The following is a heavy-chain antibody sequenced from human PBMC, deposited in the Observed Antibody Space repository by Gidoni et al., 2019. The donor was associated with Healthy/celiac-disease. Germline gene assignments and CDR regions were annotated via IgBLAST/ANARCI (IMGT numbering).Heavy chain of an antibody. Sequence: QVQLVESGGGVVQPGGSLRLSCAASGFPFSSYGMHWVRQAPGKGLEWVAFIRYDGSNKYYADSVKGRFTISRDNSKNTLYLQMNSLRAEDTAVYYCAKDYYYDSSGYYFWGQGTLVTVSS. CDR3: AKDYYYDSSGYYF. CDR2: IRYDGSNK. CDR1: GFPFSSYG. D-gene: IGHD3-22*01. J-gene: IGHJ4*02. V-gene: IGHV3-30*02.